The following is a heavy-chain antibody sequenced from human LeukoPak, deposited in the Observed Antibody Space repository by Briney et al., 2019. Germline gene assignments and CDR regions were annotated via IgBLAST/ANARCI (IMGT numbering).Heavy chain of an antibody. D-gene: IGHD2-2*01. Sequence: PSETQSLTCAVYGGSFSGYYWSWIRQPPGKGLEWIGEINHSGSTNYNPSLKSRVTISVDTSKNQFSLKLSSVTAADTAVYYCARGRYCSSTSCPRLYYGMDVWGQGTTVTVSS. CDR2: INHSGST. J-gene: IGHJ6*02. V-gene: IGHV4-34*01. CDR3: ARGRYCSSTSCPRLYYGMDV. CDR1: GGSFSGYY.